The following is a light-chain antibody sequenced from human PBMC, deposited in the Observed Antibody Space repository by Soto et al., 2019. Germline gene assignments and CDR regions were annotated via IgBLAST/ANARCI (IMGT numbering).Light chain of an antibody. CDR2: DAS. CDR3: QQYDRSPFT. J-gene: IGKJ2*01. V-gene: IGKV3-20*01. CDR1: QSIRSSF. Sequence: EIVLTQSPGTLSLSPGERATLSCRASQSIRSSFLAWYQQKPGQAPRLLIYDASSRATGFPDRFSGSGSGTDFTLPISRLEPEDFAVYYCQQYDRSPFTFGQGTRLDIK.